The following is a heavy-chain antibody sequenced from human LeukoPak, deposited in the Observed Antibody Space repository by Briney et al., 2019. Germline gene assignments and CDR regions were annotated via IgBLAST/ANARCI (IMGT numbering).Heavy chain of an antibody. CDR2: VIPIFGTA. D-gene: IGHD6-13*01. Sequence: VASVKVSCKASGGTFSSYAISWVRQAPGQGLEWMGGVIPIFGTANYAQKFQGRVTITADKSTSTAYMELSSLRSEDTAVYYCARDSPYSSSWFDYWGQGTLVTVSS. V-gene: IGHV1-69*06. J-gene: IGHJ4*02. CDR3: ARDSPYSSSWFDY. CDR1: GGTFSSYA.